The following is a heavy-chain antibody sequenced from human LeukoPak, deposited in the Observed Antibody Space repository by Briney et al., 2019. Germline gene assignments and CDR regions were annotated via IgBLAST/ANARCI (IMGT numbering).Heavy chain of an antibody. D-gene: IGHD1-26*01. J-gene: IGHJ4*02. Sequence: GGSLRLSCAASGFTSSSYSMNWVRQAPGKGLEWVSSISNSSSYIYYADSVKGRFTISRDNAKNSLYLQMNSLRAEDTAVYYCARAGLSGTLDYWGQGTLVTVSS. CDR3: ARAGLSGTLDY. CDR1: GFTSSSYS. CDR2: ISNSSSYI. V-gene: IGHV3-21*01.